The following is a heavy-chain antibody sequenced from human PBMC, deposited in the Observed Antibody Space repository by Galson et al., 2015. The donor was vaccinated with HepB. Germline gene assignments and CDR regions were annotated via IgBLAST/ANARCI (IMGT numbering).Heavy chain of an antibody. J-gene: IGHJ5*02. CDR3: AREKGGYSYGGWFDP. V-gene: IGHV1-69*02. Sequence: SVKASCKASGGTFGSYTISWVRQAPGQGLEWMGRIIPILGIANYAQKFQGRVTITADKSTSTAYMELSSLRSEDTAVYYCAREKGGYSYGGWFDPWGQGTLVTVSS. CDR2: IIPILGIA. D-gene: IGHD5-18*01. CDR1: GGTFGSYT.